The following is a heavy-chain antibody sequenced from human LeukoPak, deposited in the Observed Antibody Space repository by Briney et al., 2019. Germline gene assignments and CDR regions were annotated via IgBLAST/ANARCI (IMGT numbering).Heavy chain of an antibody. Sequence: SGTLSLTCAVSGGSISSGGYYWSWIRQHPGKGLEWIGYIYYSGSTYYNPSLKSRVTISVDTSKNHFSLKLSSVTAADTAVYYCARWGLLVGAANCFDPWGQGTLVTVSS. CDR1: GGSISSGGYY. V-gene: IGHV4-31*11. CDR2: IYYSGST. J-gene: IGHJ5*02. CDR3: ARWGLLVGAANCFDP. D-gene: IGHD2-15*01.